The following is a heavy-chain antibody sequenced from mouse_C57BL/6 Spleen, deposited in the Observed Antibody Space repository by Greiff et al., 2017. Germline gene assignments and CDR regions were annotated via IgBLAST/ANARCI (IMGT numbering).Heavy chain of an antibody. CDR1: GYTFTEYT. V-gene: IGHV1-62-2*01. CDR3: ARHEENDYGVPGAMDY. CDR2: FYPGSGSI. Sequence: VQLQQSGAELVKPGASVKLSCKASGYTFTEYTIHWVKQRSGQGLEWIGWFYPGSGSIKYNEKFKDKATLTADKSSSTAYMELSRLTSEDSAVYFCARHEENDYGVPGAMDYWGQGTSVTVSS. J-gene: IGHJ4*01. D-gene: IGHD1-1*01.